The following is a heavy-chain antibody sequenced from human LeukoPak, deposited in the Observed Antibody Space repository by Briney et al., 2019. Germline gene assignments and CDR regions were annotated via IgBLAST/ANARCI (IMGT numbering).Heavy chain of an antibody. CDR3: ARALMYSSSPFDY. J-gene: IGHJ4*02. Sequence: ASVKVSCKASGYTFTGYYMHWVRQAPGQGLEWMGWINPNSGGTNYAQKFQGRVTMTRDTPISTAYMELSRLRSEDTAVYYCARALMYSSSPFDYWGQGTLVTVSS. V-gene: IGHV1-2*02. CDR1: GYTFTGYY. D-gene: IGHD6-6*01. CDR2: INPNSGGT.